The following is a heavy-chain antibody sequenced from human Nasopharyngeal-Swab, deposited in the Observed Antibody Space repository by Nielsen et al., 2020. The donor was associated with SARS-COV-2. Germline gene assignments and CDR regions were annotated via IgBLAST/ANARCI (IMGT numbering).Heavy chain of an antibody. CDR1: GYTFTSYA. J-gene: IGHJ5*02. CDR3: ASGENWNDVVWFDP. CDR2: INAGNGNT. Sequence: ASVKVSCKASGYTFTSYAMHWVRQAPGQRLEWMGWINAGNGNTKYSQKFQGRVTITRDTSASTAYMELSSLRSEDTAVYCCASGENWNDVVWFDPWGQGTLVTVSS. D-gene: IGHD1-1*01. V-gene: IGHV1-3*01.